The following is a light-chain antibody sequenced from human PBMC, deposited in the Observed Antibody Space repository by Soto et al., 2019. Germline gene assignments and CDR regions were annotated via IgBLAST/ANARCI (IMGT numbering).Light chain of an antibody. CDR2: EAS. CDR3: QQSSNWPPT. V-gene: IGKV3-11*01. J-gene: IGKJ1*01. CDR1: QSVSTN. Sequence: IVLTQSPVTLALSPGERANLSCRASQSVSTNLAWYQQTPGQAPRLLIYEASNRATGIPARFSGSGSGTDFTLTISSLEPEDFAVYYCQQSSNWPPTFGQGTKVEIK.